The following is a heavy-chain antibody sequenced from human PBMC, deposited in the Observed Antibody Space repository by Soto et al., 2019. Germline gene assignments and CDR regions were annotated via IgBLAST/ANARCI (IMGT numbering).Heavy chain of an antibody. D-gene: IGHD6-13*01. CDR2: ISYDGSNK. V-gene: IGHV3-30-3*01. Sequence: QVQLVESGGGVVQPGRSLRLSCAASGFTFSSYAMHWVRQAPGKGLEWVAVISYDGSNKYYADSVKGRFTISRDNSKNTLYLQMNSLRAEDMAVYYCARDISGWGIAGQLWGQGTLVTVSS. J-gene: IGHJ4*02. CDR1: GFTFSSYA. CDR3: ARDISGWGIAGQL.